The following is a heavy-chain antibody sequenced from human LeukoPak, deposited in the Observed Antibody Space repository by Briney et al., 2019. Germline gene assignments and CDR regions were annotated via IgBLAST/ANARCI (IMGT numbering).Heavy chain of an antibody. CDR1: GFTFSSYS. V-gene: IGHV3-48*01. CDR2: ISGSSGTI. CDR3: ARRSEFGVLYYMDI. J-gene: IGHJ6*03. D-gene: IGHD3-16*01. Sequence: GGSLRLSCVASGFTFSSYSMNWVRQAPGKGLEGVSYISGSSGTIYYADSVKGRFTISRDNAKNSLYLQMNSLRAEDTAVYYCARRSEFGVLYYMDIWGKGTTVTVSS.